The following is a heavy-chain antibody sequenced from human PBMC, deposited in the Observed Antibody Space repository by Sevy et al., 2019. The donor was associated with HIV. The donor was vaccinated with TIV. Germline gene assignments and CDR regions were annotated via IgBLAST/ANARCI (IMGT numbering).Heavy chain of an antibody. J-gene: IGHJ6*02. CDR3: ARDRRDGYNSYYYYGMDV. V-gene: IGHV4-59*13. CDR1: GGYISSYY. CDR2: IYDSGST. Sequence: SETLSLTCTVSGGYISSYYWSWIRQPPGKGLEWIGYIYDSGSTNYNPTLKSRVTISVDTSKNQFSLKLSSVTAADTAVYYCARDRRDGYNSYYYYGMDVWGQGTTVTVSS. D-gene: IGHD5-12*01.